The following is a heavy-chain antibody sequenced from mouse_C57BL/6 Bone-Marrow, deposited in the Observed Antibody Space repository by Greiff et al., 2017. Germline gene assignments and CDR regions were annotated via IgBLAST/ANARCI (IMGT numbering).Heavy chain of an antibody. CDR3: ARGDYYGSYYYAMDY. J-gene: IGHJ4*01. Sequence: EVKLQQSGPVLVKPGASVKMSCKASGYTFTDYYMNWVKQSHGKSLEWIGVINPYNGGTSYNQKFKGKAKLTVDKSSSTAYMELNSLTSEDSAVYYCARGDYYGSYYYAMDYWGQGTSVTVSS. V-gene: IGHV1-19*01. CDR1: GYTFTDYY. D-gene: IGHD1-1*01. CDR2: INPYNGGT.